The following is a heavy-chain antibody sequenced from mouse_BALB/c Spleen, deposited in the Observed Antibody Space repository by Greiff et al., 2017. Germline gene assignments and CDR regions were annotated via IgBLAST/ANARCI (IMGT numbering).Heavy chain of an antibody. V-gene: IGHV5-17*02. Sequence: EVKLMESGGGLVQPGGSRKLSCAASGFTFSSFGMHWVRQAPEKGLEWVAYISSGSSTIYYADTVKGRFTISRDNPKNTLFLQMTSLRSEDTAMYYCARRSYDYDGAWFAYWGQGTLVTVSA. CDR1: GFTFSSFG. CDR2: ISSGSSTI. D-gene: IGHD2-4*01. CDR3: ARRSYDYDGAWFAY. J-gene: IGHJ3*01.